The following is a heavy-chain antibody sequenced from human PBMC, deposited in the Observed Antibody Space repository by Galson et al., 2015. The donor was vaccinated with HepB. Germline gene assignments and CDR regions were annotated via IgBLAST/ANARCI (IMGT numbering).Heavy chain of an antibody. D-gene: IGHD3-3*01. CDR3: AREDFWSGYNPRAYYYYGMDV. Sequence: SVKVSCKASGYTFTSYYMHWVRQAPGQGLEWMGIINPSGGSTSYAQKFQGRVTMTRDTSTSTVYMELSSLRSEDTAVYYCAREDFWSGYNPRAYYYYGMDVWGQGTTVTVSS. V-gene: IGHV1-46*01. CDR2: INPSGGST. CDR1: GYTFTSYY. J-gene: IGHJ6*02.